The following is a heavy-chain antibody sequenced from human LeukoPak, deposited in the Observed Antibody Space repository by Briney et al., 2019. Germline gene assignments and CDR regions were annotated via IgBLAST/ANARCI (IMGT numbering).Heavy chain of an antibody. V-gene: IGHV3-30*02. CDR3: AKEERATTYYYYYMDV. CDR2: IRYDGSNK. CDR1: GFTFSSFG. D-gene: IGHD5-24*01. J-gene: IGHJ6*03. Sequence: GGSLRLSCAASGFTFSSFGMHWVRQAPGKGLEWVAFIRYDGSNKYYADSVKGRFTISRDNSKNTLYLQMNSLRAEDTAVYYCAKEERATTYYYYYMDVWGKGTTVTTSS.